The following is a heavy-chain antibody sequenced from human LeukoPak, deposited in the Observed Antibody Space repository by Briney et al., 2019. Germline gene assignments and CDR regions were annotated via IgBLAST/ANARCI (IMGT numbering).Heavy chain of an antibody. CDR1: GYTFTSYY. CDR3: AREGITAAGTGRFDP. D-gene: IGHD6-13*01. CDR2: INPNSGGT. V-gene: IGHV1-2*02. Sequence: ASVKVSCKASGYTFTSYYMHWVRQAPGQGLEWMGWINPNSGGTNYAQKFQGRVSMTRDTSISTAYMELRRLRSDDTAVYYCAREGITAAGTGRFDPWGQGTLVTVSS. J-gene: IGHJ5*02.